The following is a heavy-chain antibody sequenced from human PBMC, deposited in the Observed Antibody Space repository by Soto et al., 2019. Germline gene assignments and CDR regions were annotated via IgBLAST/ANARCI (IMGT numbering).Heavy chain of an antibody. Sequence: PSETLSLTCTVSGGSISSGGYYWSWIRQHPGKGLEWIGYIYYSGSTYYNPSLKSRVTISVDTSKNQFSLKLSSVTAADTAVYYCARVSCSSTICSFGGYYSGMDFWGQATTVTDS. D-gene: IGHD2-2*01. CDR2: IYYSGST. CDR3: ARVSCSSTICSFGGYYSGMDF. V-gene: IGHV4-31*03. J-gene: IGHJ6*02. CDR1: GGSISSGGYY.